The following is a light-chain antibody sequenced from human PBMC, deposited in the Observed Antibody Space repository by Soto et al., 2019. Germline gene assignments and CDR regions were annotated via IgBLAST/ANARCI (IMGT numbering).Light chain of an antibody. CDR3: SSYTSSSTLEV. CDR1: SSDVGGYNY. CDR2: DVS. J-gene: IGLJ3*02. Sequence: QSVLTQPASVSGSPGQSITISRTGTSSDVGGYNYVSWYQQHPGKAPKLMIYDVSNRPSGVSNRFSGSKSGNTASLTISGLQAEDEADYYCSSYTSSSTLEVFGGGTKLTVL. V-gene: IGLV2-14*01.